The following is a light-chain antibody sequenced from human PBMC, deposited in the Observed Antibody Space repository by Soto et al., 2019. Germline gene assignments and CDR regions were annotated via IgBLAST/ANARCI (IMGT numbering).Light chain of an antibody. J-gene: IGKJ1*01. CDR3: QQYNSWLWT. CDR1: QSVSSK. CDR2: GAS. Sequence: EIVMTQSPATPSVSPGEGATLPCRASQSVSSKLAWYQQKPGQAPRLLIYGASTRATGIPARFSGSGSGTEFTLIISSLQSEDSAVYYCQQYNSWLWTFGQGTKVDIK. V-gene: IGKV3-15*01.